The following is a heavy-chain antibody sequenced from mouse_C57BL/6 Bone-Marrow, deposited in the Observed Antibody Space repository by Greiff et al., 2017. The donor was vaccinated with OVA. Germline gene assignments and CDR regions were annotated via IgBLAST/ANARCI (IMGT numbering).Heavy chain of an antibody. V-gene: IGHV5-16*01. CDR3: ERARYDCYYVSYYAMDY. J-gene: IGHJ4*01. Sequence: EVKLVESEGGLVQPGSSMKLSCTASGFTFSDYYMAWVRQVPEKGLEWVANINYDGSSTYYLDSLKSRFTISRDNANNILYLQTSSLKSEDTATYYCERARYDCYYVSYYAMDYWGQGTSVTVSS. CDR1: GFTFSDYY. CDR2: INYDGSST. D-gene: IGHD2-3*01.